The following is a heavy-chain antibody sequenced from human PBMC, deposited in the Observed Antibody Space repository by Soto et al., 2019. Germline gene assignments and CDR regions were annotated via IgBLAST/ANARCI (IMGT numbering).Heavy chain of an antibody. CDR3: ARDQYSSSWWWFDP. J-gene: IGHJ5*02. D-gene: IGHD6-13*01. V-gene: IGHV1-18*01. CDR2: ISAYNGNT. CDR1: GYTFTSYG. Sequence: ASVKVSCKASGYTFTSYGISWVRQAPGQGLEWMGWISAYNGNTNYAQKLQGRVTMTTDTSTSTAYMELRSLRSDDTAVYYCARDQYSSSWWWFDPWGQGTLVTVSS.